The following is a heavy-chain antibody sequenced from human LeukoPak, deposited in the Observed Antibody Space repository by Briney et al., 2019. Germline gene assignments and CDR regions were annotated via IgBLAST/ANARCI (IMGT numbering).Heavy chain of an antibody. CDR1: GGSVSSGSYY. D-gene: IGHD6-13*01. Sequence: SETLSLTCTVSGGSVSSGSYYWSWIRQPPGKGLEWIGYIFYSGTSNYNPSLKSRVTTSVDTSKNQVSLKLSSVTAADTAVYYCATLVYSSSWSFDYWGQGTLVSVSS. V-gene: IGHV4-61*01. CDR2: IFYSGTS. CDR3: ATLVYSSSWSFDY. J-gene: IGHJ4*02.